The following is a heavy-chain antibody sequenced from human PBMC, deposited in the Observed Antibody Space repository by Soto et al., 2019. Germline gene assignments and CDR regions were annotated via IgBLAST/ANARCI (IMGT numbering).Heavy chain of an antibody. CDR2: ISAYNGNT. CDR1: GYTFTSYG. D-gene: IGHD3-22*01. V-gene: IGHV1-18*01. J-gene: IGHJ3*02. CDR3: ARPYYYDSSGYYLNAFDI. Sequence: VASVKVSCKASGYTFTSYGISWVRQAPGQGLEWMGWISAYNGNTNYAQKLQGRVTMTTDTSTSTAYMELRSLRSDDTAVYYCARPYYYDSSGYYLNAFDIWGQGTMVTVSS.